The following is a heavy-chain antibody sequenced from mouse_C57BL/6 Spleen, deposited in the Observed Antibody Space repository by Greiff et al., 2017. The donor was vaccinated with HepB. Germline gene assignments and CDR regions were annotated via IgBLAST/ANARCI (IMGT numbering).Heavy chain of an antibody. CDR3: ARPFTTRDYYYAMDY. J-gene: IGHJ4*01. CDR1: GFNIKDYY. CDR2: IDPEDGET. Sequence: EVQLQQSGAELVKPGASVKLSCTASGFNIKDYYMHWVKQRTEQGLEWIGRIDPEDGETKYAPKFQGKATITADTASNTAYLQLSSLTSEDTAVYYCARPFTTRDYYYAMDYWGQGTSVTVSS. V-gene: IGHV14-2*01. D-gene: IGHD1-1*01.